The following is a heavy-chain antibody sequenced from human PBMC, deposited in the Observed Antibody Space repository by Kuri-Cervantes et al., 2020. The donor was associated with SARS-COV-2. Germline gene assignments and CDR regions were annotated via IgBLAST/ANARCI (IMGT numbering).Heavy chain of an antibody. CDR3: ARQDLLDCSSTSCSFDAFDI. V-gene: IGHV4-39*01. CDR1: GGSISSCDYY. D-gene: IGHD2-2*01. Sequence: SETLSLTCTVSGGSISSCDYYWSWIGQPPGKGLEWIGSIYHSGSTYYNPSLKSRVTISVDTSKNQFSLKLSSVTAAETAVYYCARQDLLDCSSTSCSFDAFDIWGQGTMVTVSS. CDR2: IYHSGST. J-gene: IGHJ3*02.